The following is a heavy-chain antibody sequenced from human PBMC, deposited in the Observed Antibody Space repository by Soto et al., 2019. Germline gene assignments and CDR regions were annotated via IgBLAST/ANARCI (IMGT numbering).Heavy chain of an antibody. CDR2: ISSSSSYI. D-gene: IGHD3-22*01. Sequence: LRLSCAASGFTFSSYSMNWVRQAPGKGLEWVSSISSSSSYIYYADSVKGRFTISRDNAKNSLYLQMNSLRAEDTAVYYCARNLHGYYDSSGYYPFDYWGQGTLVTVSS. CDR1: GFTFSSYS. J-gene: IGHJ4*02. CDR3: ARNLHGYYDSSGYYPFDY. V-gene: IGHV3-21*01.